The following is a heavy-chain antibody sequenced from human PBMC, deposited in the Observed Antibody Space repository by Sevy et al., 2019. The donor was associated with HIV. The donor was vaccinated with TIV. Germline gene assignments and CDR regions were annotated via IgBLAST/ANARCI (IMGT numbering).Heavy chain of an antibody. Sequence: ASVKVSCKVSGYTLTKLSMHWVRQAPGKGLEWMGGFDPEDGETIYAQKFQDRITMTEDTSTDTAYMELNSLRSEDTAVYYCASGLEYYYGNSGYFDYWGQGTLVTVSS. CDR1: GYTLTKLS. D-gene: IGHD3-22*01. V-gene: IGHV1-24*01. J-gene: IGHJ4*02. CDR3: ASGLEYYYGNSGYFDY. CDR2: FDPEDGET.